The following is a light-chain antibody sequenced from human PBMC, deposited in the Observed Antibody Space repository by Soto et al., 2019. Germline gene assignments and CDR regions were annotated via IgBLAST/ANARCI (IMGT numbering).Light chain of an antibody. CDR1: QDISNW. CDR2: AAS. J-gene: IGKJ5*01. CDR3: QQDRRFPIT. V-gene: IGKV1-12*01. Sequence: DIQMTQSPSSVSASVGDRVTISCRASQDISNWLAWYQQKPGEAPKFLIYAASNLQSGVPSKFSVSGSVTDFTLTISSLQPEDFAVYYCQQDRRFPITFGQGIRLEIK.